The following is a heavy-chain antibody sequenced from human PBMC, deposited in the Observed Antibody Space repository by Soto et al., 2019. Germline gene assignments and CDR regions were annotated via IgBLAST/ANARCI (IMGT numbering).Heavy chain of an antibody. V-gene: IGHV3-11*01. CDR3: ARDHGDYRKYYYYYYMDV. D-gene: IGHD4-17*01. J-gene: IGHJ6*03. CDR2: ISSSGSTI. Sequence: PGGSLRLSCAASGFTFSDYYMSWIRQAPGKGLEWVSYISSSGSTIYYADSVKGRFTISRDNAKNSLYLQMNSLRAEDTAVYYCARDHGDYRKYYYYYYMDVWGKGTTVTVSS. CDR1: GFTFSDYY.